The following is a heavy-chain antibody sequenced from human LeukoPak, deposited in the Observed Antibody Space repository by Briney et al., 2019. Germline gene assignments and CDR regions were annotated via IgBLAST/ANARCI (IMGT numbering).Heavy chain of an antibody. CDR2: IIPIFGTA. D-gene: IGHD3-10*01. CDR3: ASLGSGSSPIIDFDY. V-gene: IGHV1-69*05. Sequence: SVKVSCKASGGTFSSYAISWVRQAPGQGLEWMGGIIPIFGTAIYAQKFQGRVAMTRDTSTSTVYMDLSSLRSEDTAVYYCASLGSGSSPIIDFDYWGQGTLVTVSS. J-gene: IGHJ4*02. CDR1: GGTFSSYA.